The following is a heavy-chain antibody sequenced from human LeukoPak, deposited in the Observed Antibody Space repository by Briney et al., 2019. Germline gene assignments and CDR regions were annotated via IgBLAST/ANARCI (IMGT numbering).Heavy chain of an antibody. CDR2: ISASGGTT. J-gene: IGHJ3*02. D-gene: IGHD3-22*01. Sequence: GGSLRLSCAASGFTFINYGMTWVRQAPGKGLEWVAGISASGGTTYYADSVKGRFTSSRDNSKNTLYLQMNSLRAEDTAVYYCAKDRASGYYHDAFDIWGQGTMVTVSS. V-gene: IGHV3-23*01. CDR1: GFTFINYG. CDR3: AKDRASGYYHDAFDI.